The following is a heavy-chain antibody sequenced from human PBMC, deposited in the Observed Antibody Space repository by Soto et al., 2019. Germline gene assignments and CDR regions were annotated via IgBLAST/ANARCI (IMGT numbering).Heavy chain of an antibody. CDR1: AYSFTTYH. V-gene: IGHV1-46*01. Sequence: QVQLVQSGAEVKKPGASVTVSCKASAYSFTTYHIHWVRQAPGQGLEWMGLINPDAGATNYVQRFQGRLRLTRDTSTSTVYMELRSLTFDDTAVYYCARGDIVLVPASEGNWFDPWGQGTLVTVSS. D-gene: IGHD2-2*01. J-gene: IGHJ5*02. CDR3: ARGDIVLVPASEGNWFDP. CDR2: INPDAGAT.